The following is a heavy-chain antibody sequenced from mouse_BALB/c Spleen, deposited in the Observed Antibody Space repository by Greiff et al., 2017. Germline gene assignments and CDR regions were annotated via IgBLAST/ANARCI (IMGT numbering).Heavy chain of an antibody. CDR3: ARVGGYWYFDV. CDR2: IYPGDGDT. CDR1: GYTFTSYW. V-gene: IGHV1-87*01. Sequence: QVQLQQSGAELARPGASVKLSCKASGYTFTSYWMQWVKQRPGQGLEWIGAIYPGDGDTRYTQKFKGKATLTADKSSSTAYMQLSSLTSEDSAVYYCARVGGYWYFDVWGAGTTVTVSS. J-gene: IGHJ1*01. D-gene: IGHD1-1*02.